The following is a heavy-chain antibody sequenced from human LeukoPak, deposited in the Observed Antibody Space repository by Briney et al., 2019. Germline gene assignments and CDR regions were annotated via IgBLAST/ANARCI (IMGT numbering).Heavy chain of an antibody. V-gene: IGHV3-66*01. D-gene: IGHD6-6*01. CDR2: IYSGGST. CDR3: ASYRYGSSFAFDI. Sequence: PGGSLRLSCAASGFTFTRFNMNWVRQAPGKGLEWVSIIYSGGSTYYADSVKGRFTISRDNSKNTLYLQMNSLRAEDTAVYYCASYRYGSSFAFDIWGQGTMVTVSS. CDR1: GFTFTRFN. J-gene: IGHJ3*02.